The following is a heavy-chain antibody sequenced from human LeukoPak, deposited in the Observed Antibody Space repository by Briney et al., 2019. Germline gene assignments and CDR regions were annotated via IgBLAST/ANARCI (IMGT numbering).Heavy chain of an antibody. Sequence: GGSLRLSCAASRFTFNNYWMSWVRQAPGKGLEWVANIKQDGSEKYYVDSVKGRSTISRDNAKNSLYLQMNSLRAEDTAVYYCARRRSYGWIDYWGQGTLVTVSS. CDR3: ARRRSYGWIDY. V-gene: IGHV3-7*01. CDR2: IKQDGSEK. CDR1: RFTFNNYW. J-gene: IGHJ4*02. D-gene: IGHD5-18*01.